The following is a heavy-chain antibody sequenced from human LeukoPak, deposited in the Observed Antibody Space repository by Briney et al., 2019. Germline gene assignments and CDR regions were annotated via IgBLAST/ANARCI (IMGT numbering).Heavy chain of an antibody. V-gene: IGHV4-59*01. J-gene: IGHJ5*02. CDR1: GGSISSYY. CDR2: IYYSGST. CDR3: ARGQDCSSTSCYITWSDP. Sequence: PSETLSLTCTVSGGSISSYYWSWIRQPPGKGLEWIGYIYYSGSTNYNPSLKSRVTISVDTSKNQFSLKLSSVTAADTAVYYCARGQDCSSTSCYITWSDPWGQGTLVTVSS. D-gene: IGHD2-2*02.